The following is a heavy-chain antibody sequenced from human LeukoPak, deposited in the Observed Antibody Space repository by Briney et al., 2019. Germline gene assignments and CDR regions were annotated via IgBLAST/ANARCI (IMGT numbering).Heavy chain of an antibody. D-gene: IGHD3-9*01. V-gene: IGHV1-18*01. CDR1: GYTFTSYG. CDR2: SSAYNGNT. Sequence: ASVKVSCKASGYTFTSYGISWVRQAPGQGLEWMGWSSAYNGNTNYAQKLQGRVTMTTDTSTSTAYMELRSLRSDDTAVYYCARDLTPHYDILTGYPDAFDIWGQGTMVTVSS. CDR3: ARDLTPHYDILTGYPDAFDI. J-gene: IGHJ3*02.